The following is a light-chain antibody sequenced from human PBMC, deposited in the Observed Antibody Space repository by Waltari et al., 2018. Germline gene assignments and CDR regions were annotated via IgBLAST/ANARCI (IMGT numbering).Light chain of an antibody. CDR1: SLRSYY. CDR2: GKT. CDR3: NSRDSSGNPHVV. V-gene: IGLV3-19*01. Sequence: SSELTQDPAVSVALGQTVRITCQGDSLRSYYASGYQQKQGQAPGLVIHGKTNRPSGLPDRFSGPSSGNTTSLTITGAQAEDEADYYCNSRDSSGNPHVVFGGGTKLTVL. J-gene: IGLJ2*01.